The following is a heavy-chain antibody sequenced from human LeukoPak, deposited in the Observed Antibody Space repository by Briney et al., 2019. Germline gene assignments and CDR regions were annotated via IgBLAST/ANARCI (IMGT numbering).Heavy chain of an antibody. CDR1: GYSISSGYY. D-gene: IGHD1-26*01. V-gene: IGHV4-38-2*01. J-gene: IGHJ1*01. CDR3: ARPYSGSYRAYFQH. Sequence: PSETLSLTCAVSGYSISSGYYWGWIRQPPGKGLEWIGSIYQSGSTYYNPSLKSRVTISVDTSKNQFSLKLSSVTAADTAVYYCARPYSGSYRAYFQHWGQGTLVTVSS. CDR2: IYQSGST.